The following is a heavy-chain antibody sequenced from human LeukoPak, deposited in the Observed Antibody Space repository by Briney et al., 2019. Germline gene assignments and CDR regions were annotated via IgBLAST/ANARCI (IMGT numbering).Heavy chain of an antibody. CDR1: GYTFTSYD. Sequence: GASVKVSCKASGYTFTSYDINWVRQATGQGLEWMGWMNPNSGNTDYAQKFQGRVTMTRNTSISTAYMELSSLRSEDTAVYYCARGLSGSYYLIYSYYYYMDVWGKGTTVTVSS. CDR3: ARGLSGSYYLIYSYYYYMDV. CDR2: MNPNSGNT. V-gene: IGHV1-8*01. J-gene: IGHJ6*03. D-gene: IGHD1-26*01.